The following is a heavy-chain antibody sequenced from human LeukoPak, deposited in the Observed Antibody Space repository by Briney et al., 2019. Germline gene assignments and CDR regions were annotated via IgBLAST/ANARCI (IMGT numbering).Heavy chain of an antibody. Sequence: SVKVSCKASGGTFSSYAISWVRQAPGQGLEWMGGIIPIFGTANYAQKFQGRVTITADESTSTAYMELSSQRSEDTAVYYCASPVVVAAPDYYYGMDVWGQGTTVTVSS. CDR3: ASPVVVAAPDYYYGMDV. D-gene: IGHD2-15*01. CDR1: GGTFSSYA. V-gene: IGHV1-69*13. J-gene: IGHJ6*02. CDR2: IIPIFGTA.